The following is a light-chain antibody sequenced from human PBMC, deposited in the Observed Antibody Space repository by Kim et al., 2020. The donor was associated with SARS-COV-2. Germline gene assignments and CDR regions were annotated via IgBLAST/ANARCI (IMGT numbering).Light chain of an antibody. CDR1: NIGTKR. CDR3: QVWDNSSDHPAV. J-gene: IGLJ1*01. V-gene: IGLV3-21*04. CDR2: YDG. Sequence: PGKTARITCGGDNIGTKRVQWYQQKPGPAPVLVIYYDGDRPSGIPERFSGSNSGNTATLTISRVEAGDGADYYCQVWDNSSDHPAVFGTGTKVTVL.